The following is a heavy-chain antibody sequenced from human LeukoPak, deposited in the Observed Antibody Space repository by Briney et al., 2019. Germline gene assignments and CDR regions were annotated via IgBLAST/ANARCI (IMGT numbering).Heavy chain of an antibody. CDR2: IKQDGSEK. CDR1: GFTLSSYW. Sequence: GGSLRLSCAASGFTLSSYWMSWVRQAPGKGLEWVANIKQDGSEKYYVDSVKGRFTISRDNAKNSLFLQMNSLRAEDTAVYYCARDIHRYYADYWGQGTLVPVSS. CDR3: ARDIHRYYADY. D-gene: IGHD3-3*01. V-gene: IGHV3-7*01. J-gene: IGHJ4*02.